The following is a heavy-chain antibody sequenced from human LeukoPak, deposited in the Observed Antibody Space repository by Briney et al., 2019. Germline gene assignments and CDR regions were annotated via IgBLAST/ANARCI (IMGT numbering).Heavy chain of an antibody. Sequence: PSETLSLTCTVSGYSISTGYYWDWIRQPPGKGLEWIGTFYHGGSTYYNPSLKSRVTISVDTSKNQFSLKLSSVTAADTAVYYCASNNFSGYYGSGSYGYWGQGTLVTVSS. CDR1: GYSISTGYY. J-gene: IGHJ4*02. CDR3: ASNNFSGYYGSGSYGY. D-gene: IGHD3-10*01. CDR2: FYHGGST. V-gene: IGHV4-38-2*02.